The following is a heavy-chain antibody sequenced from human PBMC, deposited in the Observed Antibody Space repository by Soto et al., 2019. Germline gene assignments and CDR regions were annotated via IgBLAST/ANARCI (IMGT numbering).Heavy chain of an antibody. CDR3: ARVSYDFWSGYLSGYFDY. V-gene: IGHV4-59*01. CDR2: IYYSGST. J-gene: IGHJ4*02. Sequence: SETLSLTSTVSGGSISSYYLSWIRQPPGKGLEWIGYIYYSGSTNYNPSLKSRVTISVDTSKNQFSLKLSSVTAADTAVYYCARVSYDFWSGYLSGYFDYWGQGTLVTVSS. D-gene: IGHD3-3*01. CDR1: GGSISSYY.